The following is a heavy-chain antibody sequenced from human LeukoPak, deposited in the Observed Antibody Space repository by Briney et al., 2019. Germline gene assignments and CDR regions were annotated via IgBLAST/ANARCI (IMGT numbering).Heavy chain of an antibody. J-gene: IGHJ4*02. CDR3: ARDGYNRKLDY. D-gene: IGHD5-24*01. Sequence: PGGSLRLSCAASGFTFSNYWMSWVRQAPGKGLEWVANIKQDRSEKYYVDSVKGRFTISRDNAKNSLYLQMNSLRAEDTALYYCARDGYNRKLDYWGQGTLVTVSS. CDR2: IKQDRSEK. V-gene: IGHV3-7*01. CDR1: GFTFSNYW.